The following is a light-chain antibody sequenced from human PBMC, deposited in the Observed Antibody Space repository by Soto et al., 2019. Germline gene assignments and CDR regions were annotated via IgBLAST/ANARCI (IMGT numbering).Light chain of an antibody. CDR2: LNSDGSH. Sequence: QPVLTQSPSASASLGASVKLTCTLSSGHSNYAIAWHQQQSEKGPRYLMKLNSDGSHSKGDGIPDRFSGSSSGAERYLTIPRLQSEDEADYYWQTWGSGIVVFGGGTKLTVL. J-gene: IGLJ2*01. V-gene: IGLV4-69*01. CDR3: QTWGSGIVV. CDR1: SGHSNYA.